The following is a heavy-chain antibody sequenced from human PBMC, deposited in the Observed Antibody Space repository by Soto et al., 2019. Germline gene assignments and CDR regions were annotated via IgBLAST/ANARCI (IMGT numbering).Heavy chain of an antibody. J-gene: IGHJ4*02. V-gene: IGHV3-30*03. CDR2: LSYDGSDK. Sequence: GGSLRLSCVASGFTFNNFAMHWVRQAPGKGLEWVAVLSYDGSDKYYADSVKGRFTISRDNSKNTLYLQMNGLRTEDTAVYYCARDLSTGAADYYFDYWGQGALVTVSS. D-gene: IGHD6-13*01. CDR1: GFTFNNFA. CDR3: ARDLSTGAADYYFDY.